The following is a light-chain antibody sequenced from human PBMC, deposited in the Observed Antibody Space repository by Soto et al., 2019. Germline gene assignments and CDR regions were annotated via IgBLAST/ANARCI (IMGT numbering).Light chain of an antibody. CDR2: GAS. CDR3: QQSYSSPRT. J-gene: IGKJ2*01. CDR1: QSISTY. V-gene: IGKV1-39*01. Sequence: DIQMTQSPSSLSASVGDRVTITCRASQSISTYLNWYQQKPGKAPRLLISGASSLQSGAPSRFSGSGSGTDFTLTISSLQAEDFATYDCQQSYSSPRTFGQGTKLEIK.